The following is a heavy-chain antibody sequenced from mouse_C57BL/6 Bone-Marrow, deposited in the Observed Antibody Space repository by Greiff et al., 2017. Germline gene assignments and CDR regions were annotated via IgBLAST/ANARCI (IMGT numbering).Heavy chain of an antibody. CDR1: GYTFTSYW. Sequence: QVQLQQSGAELVKPGASVKMSCKASGYTFTSYWITWVKQRPGQGLEWIGDIYPGSGSTNYNEKFKSKATLTVDTSSSTAYMQLSSLTSEDSAVYYSARWVCELLANWGQGTRVTVSA. CDR3: ARWVCELLAN. CDR2: IYPGSGST. V-gene: IGHV1-55*01. D-gene: IGHD2-10*02. J-gene: IGHJ3*01.